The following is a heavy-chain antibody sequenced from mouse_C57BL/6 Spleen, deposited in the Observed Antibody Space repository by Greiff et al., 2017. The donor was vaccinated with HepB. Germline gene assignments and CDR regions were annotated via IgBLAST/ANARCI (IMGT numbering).Heavy chain of an antibody. V-gene: IGHV7-1*01. CDR2: SRNKANDYTT. CDR1: GFTFSDFY. Sequence: EVKLMESGGGLVQSGRSLRLSCATSGFTFSDFYMEWVRQAPGKGLEWIAASRNKANDYTTEYSASVKGRFIVSRDTSQSILYLQMNALRAEDTAIYYCARAHYDYDSWYFDVWGTGTTVTVSS. J-gene: IGHJ1*03. CDR3: ARAHYDYDSWYFDV. D-gene: IGHD2-4*01.